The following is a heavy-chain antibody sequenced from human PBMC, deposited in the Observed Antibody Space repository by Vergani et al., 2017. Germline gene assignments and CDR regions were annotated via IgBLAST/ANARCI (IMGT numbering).Heavy chain of an antibody. Sequence: EVQLVESGGGLVQPGRSLRLSCAASGFTFDDYAMHWVRQAPGKGLEWVSGISWNSGSIGYADSVKGRFTISRDNAKNSLYLQMNSLRAEDTALYYCAKDFEAVTNNEYYFDYWGQGTLVTVSS. CDR2: ISWNSGSI. CDR1: GFTFDDYA. D-gene: IGHD4-17*01. V-gene: IGHV3-9*01. J-gene: IGHJ4*02. CDR3: AKDFEAVTNNEYYFDY.